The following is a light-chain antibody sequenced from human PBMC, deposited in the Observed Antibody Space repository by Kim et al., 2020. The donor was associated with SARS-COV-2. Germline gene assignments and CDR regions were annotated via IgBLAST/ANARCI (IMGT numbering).Light chain of an antibody. CDR3: CSYAGSYVLV. CDR1: SSDIGGYNY. CDR2: DVT. V-gene: IGLV2-11*01. Sequence: GQSVTISCTGTSSDIGGYNYVSWYQHHPGKAPKLIIYDVTKRPSGVPDRFSGSKSGNTASLTISGLQAEDETDYYCCSYAGSYVLVFGGGTKLTVL. J-gene: IGLJ2*01.